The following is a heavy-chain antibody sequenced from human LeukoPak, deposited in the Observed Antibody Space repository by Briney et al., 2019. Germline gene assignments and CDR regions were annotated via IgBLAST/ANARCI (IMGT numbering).Heavy chain of an antibody. Sequence: GRSLRLSCAASGFTFSSYAMHWVRQAPGKGLEWVAVISYDGSNKYYADSVKGRFTISRDNSKNTLYLQMNSLRAEDTAVYYCARGTVTAPVRYYYYGMDVWGQGTTVTVSS. D-gene: IGHD4-17*01. CDR1: GFTFSSYA. J-gene: IGHJ6*02. CDR3: ARGTVTAPVRYYYYGMDV. CDR2: ISYDGSNK. V-gene: IGHV3-30-3*01.